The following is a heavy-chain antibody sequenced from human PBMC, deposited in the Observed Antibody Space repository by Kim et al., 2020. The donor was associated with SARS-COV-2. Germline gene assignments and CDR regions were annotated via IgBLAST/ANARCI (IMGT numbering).Heavy chain of an antibody. CDR1: GYIFTNYG. Sequence: ASVKVSCKASGYIFTNYGFSWVRQAPGQGLEWMGWISTYNGNTNYAQKVQGRVTMTTDTSTSTAYMELRSLRSDDTAVYYCARVETGLYGPGSRYNMDVWGQGTTVSVSS. J-gene: IGHJ6*02. CDR2: ISTYNGNT. D-gene: IGHD3-10*01. V-gene: IGHV1-18*01. CDR3: ARVETGLYGPGSRYNMDV.